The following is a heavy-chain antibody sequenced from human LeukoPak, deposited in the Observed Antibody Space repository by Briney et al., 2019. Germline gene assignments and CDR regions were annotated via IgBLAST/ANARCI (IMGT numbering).Heavy chain of an antibody. CDR1: GGSIRSFY. J-gene: IGHJ5*02. CDR2: VYANGIT. D-gene: IGHD6-19*01. CDR3: ARDKGISVAGTWFDP. Sequence: SETLSLTCTVSGGSIRSFYWSWIRQPAGKGLEWIGRVYANGITTYNPSLKSRVTMSLDTSNNQFSLKLTSVTAADTAVYYCARDKGISVAGTWFDPWGQGTLVTVSS. V-gene: IGHV4-4*07.